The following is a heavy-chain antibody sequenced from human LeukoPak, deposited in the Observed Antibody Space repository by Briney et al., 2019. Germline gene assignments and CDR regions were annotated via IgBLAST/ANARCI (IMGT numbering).Heavy chain of an antibody. J-gene: IGHJ6*02. CDR2: TYYRSKWYN. Sequence: SQTLSLTCAISGDSVSSNSAAWNWIRQSPSRGLEWLGRTYYRSKWYNDYAVSVKSRITINPDTSKNQYSLQLNSVTPEDTAVYYCARVVASSWYVDYYYYGMDVWGQGTTVTVSS. CDR3: ARVVASSWYVDYYYYGMDV. D-gene: IGHD6-13*01. V-gene: IGHV6-1*01. CDR1: GDSVSSNSAA.